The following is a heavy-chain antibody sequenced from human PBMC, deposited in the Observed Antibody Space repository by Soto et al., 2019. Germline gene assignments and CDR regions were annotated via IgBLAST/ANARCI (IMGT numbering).Heavy chain of an antibody. Sequence: PSETLSLTCTVSGGSISSYYWSWMRQPPGKGLEWIGYIYYSGSTNYNPSLKSRVTISVDTSKNQFSLKLSSVTAADTAVYYCARDRVVVVPAASYYYYYGMDVWGQGTTVTVSS. CDR3: ARDRVVVVPAASYYYYYGMDV. CDR2: IYYSGST. J-gene: IGHJ6*02. V-gene: IGHV4-59*01. CDR1: GGSISSYY. D-gene: IGHD2-2*01.